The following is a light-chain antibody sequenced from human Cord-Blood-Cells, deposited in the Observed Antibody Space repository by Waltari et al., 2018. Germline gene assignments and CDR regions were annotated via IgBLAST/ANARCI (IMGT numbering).Light chain of an antibody. Sequence: QSALTQPAPVSGSPGQPLTISCTATSTDVGGYNYVSWYPQHPGQAPKLMIYDVSNRPSGVSNLFSGSKAGNTASLTISGLQAEDEDDYYCSSYTSSSTRDVFGTGTKVTVL. CDR2: DVS. J-gene: IGLJ1*01. CDR3: SSYTSSSTRDV. V-gene: IGLV2-14*01. CDR1: STDVGGYNY.